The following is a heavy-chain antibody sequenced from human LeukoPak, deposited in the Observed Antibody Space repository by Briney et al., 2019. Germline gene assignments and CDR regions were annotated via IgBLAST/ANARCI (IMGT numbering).Heavy chain of an antibody. Sequence: GGSLRLSCVASGFTFTDYGMSWVRQAPGKGLEWVAGISANDRSTCYADSVRGRFTISRDNSKNTLYLQLDSLGADDTAVYYCVKMRGLWRLEVDYWGQGTLVTVSS. D-gene: IGHD2-21*01. J-gene: IGHJ4*02. V-gene: IGHV3-23*01. CDR2: ISANDRST. CDR3: VKMRGLWRLEVDY. CDR1: GFTFTDYG.